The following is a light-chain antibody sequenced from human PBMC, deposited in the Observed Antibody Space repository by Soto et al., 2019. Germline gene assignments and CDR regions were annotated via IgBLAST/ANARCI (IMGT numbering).Light chain of an antibody. CDR2: GAS. CDR3: QKYNQWPPLP. J-gene: IGKJ4*01. Sequence: EIVMTQSPATLSVSPGERATLSCRASQSVSSNLAWYQQKPGQAPRLLIYGASTRATGTPARFSGSGSGTEFTPTISSLQSEEFAAYYCQKYNQWPPLPFGGGTKVEIK. V-gene: IGKV3-15*01. CDR1: QSVSSN.